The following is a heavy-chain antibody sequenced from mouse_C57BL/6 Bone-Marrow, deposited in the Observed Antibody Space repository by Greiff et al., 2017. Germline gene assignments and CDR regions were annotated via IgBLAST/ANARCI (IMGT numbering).Heavy chain of an antibody. CDR3: ARAAY. CDR2: LHPNSGST. Sequence: VQLQQPGAELVKPGASVKLSCKASGYPFTSYWMHWVKLMPGQGLEWLGMLHPNSGSTNYNEKFKSKATLTVDKSSSTAYMQLSSLTSEVSAVYYCARAAYWGQGTLVTVCA. V-gene: IGHV1-64*01. CDR1: GYPFTSYW. J-gene: IGHJ3*01.